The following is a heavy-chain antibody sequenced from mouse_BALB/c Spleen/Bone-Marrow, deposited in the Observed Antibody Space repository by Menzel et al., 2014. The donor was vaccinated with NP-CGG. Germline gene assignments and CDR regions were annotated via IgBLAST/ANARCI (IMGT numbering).Heavy chain of an antibody. CDR2: IDPYDSET. D-gene: IGHD1-1*01. J-gene: IGHJ3*01. V-gene: IGHV1-74*01. CDR3: AYGSSFGFAY. CDR1: GYTFTGYW. Sequence: QVQLQQSGAELVRPGASVKLSCRTSGYTFTGYWMNWVKQRPEQGLGWIGRIDPYDSETHYNQKFKVKAILTVGKSSSTAYMQLSSLTSEDSAVYYCAYGSSFGFAYWGQGTLVTVSA.